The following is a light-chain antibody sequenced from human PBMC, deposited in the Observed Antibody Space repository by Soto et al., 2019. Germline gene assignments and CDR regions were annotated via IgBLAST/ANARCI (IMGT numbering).Light chain of an antibody. CDR1: QDIRNY. Sequence: DVQMTQSPSSLSASVGDRVTITCQASQDIRNYLNWYQQKPGKVPKLLIYAASNLETGVPSRFSGGGSGTDFTFTISSLQPEDIATYYCQQYDNPLYTFGQGTKLEIK. CDR3: QQYDNPLYT. J-gene: IGKJ2*01. CDR2: AAS. V-gene: IGKV1-33*01.